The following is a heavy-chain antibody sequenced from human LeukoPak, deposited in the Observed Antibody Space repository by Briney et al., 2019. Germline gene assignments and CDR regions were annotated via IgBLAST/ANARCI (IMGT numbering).Heavy chain of an antibody. J-gene: IGHJ4*02. Sequence: GGSLRLSCAASGFTFSNYALNWVRQAPGKGLEWVSSISGSGGSTYYADSVKGRFTISRDNSKNTLYLQMNSLRPEDTAVYYCARDLHCSGGSCYSGLHYWGQGTLVTVSS. V-gene: IGHV3-23*01. CDR2: ISGSGGST. CDR1: GFTFSNYA. D-gene: IGHD2-15*01. CDR3: ARDLHCSGGSCYSGLHY.